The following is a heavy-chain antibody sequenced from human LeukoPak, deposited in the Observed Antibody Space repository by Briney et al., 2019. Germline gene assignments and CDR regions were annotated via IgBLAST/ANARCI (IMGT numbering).Heavy chain of an antibody. J-gene: IGHJ4*02. D-gene: IGHD5-18*01. Sequence: QSGGSLRLSCAASGFTFSSYAMHWVRQAPGKGLEWVAVISYDGSNKYYADSVKGRFTISRDNSKNTLYLQMNSLRAEDTAVYYCAKGSHTAQGYWGQGTLVTVSS. CDR2: ISYDGSNK. V-gene: IGHV3-30-3*01. CDR3: AKGSHTAQGY. CDR1: GFTFSSYA.